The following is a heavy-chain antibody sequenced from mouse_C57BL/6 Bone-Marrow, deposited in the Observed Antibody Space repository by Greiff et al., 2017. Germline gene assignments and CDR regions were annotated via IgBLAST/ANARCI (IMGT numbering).Heavy chain of an antibody. CDR1: GYTFTDYY. D-gene: IGHD4-1*01. V-gene: IGHV1-19*01. Sequence: EVQLQLSGPVLVKPGASVKMSCKASGYTFTDYYMNWVKQSHGKSLEWIGVINPYNGGTSYNQKFKGKATLTVDKSSSTAYMELNSLTSEDSAVYYCATGFYWYFDVWGTGTTVTVSS. J-gene: IGHJ1*03. CDR3: ATGFYWYFDV. CDR2: INPYNGGT.